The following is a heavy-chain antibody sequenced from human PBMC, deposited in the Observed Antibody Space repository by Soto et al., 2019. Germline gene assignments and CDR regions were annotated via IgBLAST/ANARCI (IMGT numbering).Heavy chain of an antibody. V-gene: IGHV1-24*01. D-gene: IGHD2-2*02. Sequence: ASVKVSCKVSGYTLTELSMHWVRQAPGKGLEWMGGVDPEDGETIYAQKFQGRVTMTEDTSTDTAYMELSSLRSEDTAVYYCATVDSILRYCSSTSCYRKGFDYWGQGTLVTVSS. CDR2: VDPEDGET. J-gene: IGHJ4*02. CDR3: ATVDSILRYCSSTSCYRKGFDY. CDR1: GYTLTELS.